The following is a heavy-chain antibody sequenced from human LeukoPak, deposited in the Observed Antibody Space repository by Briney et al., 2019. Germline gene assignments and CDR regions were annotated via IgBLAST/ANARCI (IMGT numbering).Heavy chain of an antibody. Sequence: PSETLSLTCTVSGGSISSGDYYWSWIRQPPGKGLEWIGYIYYSGSNYYNPSLKSRVTISVDTSKNQFSLKLSSVTAADTAVYYCASLNYDILTGSTDAFDIWGQGTMVTVSS. CDR2: IYYSGSN. V-gene: IGHV4-30-4*01. D-gene: IGHD3-9*01. CDR3: ASLNYDILTGSTDAFDI. CDR1: GGSISSGDYY. J-gene: IGHJ3*02.